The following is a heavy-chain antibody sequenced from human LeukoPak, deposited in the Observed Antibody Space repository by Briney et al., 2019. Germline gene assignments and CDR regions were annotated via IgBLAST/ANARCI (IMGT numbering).Heavy chain of an antibody. CDR1: GGSISSSSFY. CDR2: ISYSGTT. Sequence: PSETLSLTCTVSGGSISSSSFYWGWIRQSPGKGLEWIGIISYSGTTYYNPSLKSRVTISVDTSKNQFSLKLSSVTAADTAVHYCASLTAITGTTRGYWGQGTLVTVSS. CDR3: ASLTAITGTTRGY. J-gene: IGHJ4*02. V-gene: IGHV4-39*07. D-gene: IGHD1-7*01.